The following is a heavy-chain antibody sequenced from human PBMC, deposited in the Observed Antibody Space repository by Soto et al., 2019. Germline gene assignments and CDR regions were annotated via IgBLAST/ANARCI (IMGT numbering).Heavy chain of an antibody. CDR2: INAGNGNT. D-gene: IGHD2-15*01. V-gene: IGHV1-3*01. Sequence: GASVKVSCKASGYTFTSYAMHWVRQAPGQRLEWMGWINAGNGNTKYSQKFQGRVTITRDTSASTAYMELSSLRSEDTAVYYCATGGIVVVVAARTAFDYWGQGTLVTVSS. CDR3: ATGGIVVVVAARTAFDY. CDR1: GYTFTSYA. J-gene: IGHJ4*02.